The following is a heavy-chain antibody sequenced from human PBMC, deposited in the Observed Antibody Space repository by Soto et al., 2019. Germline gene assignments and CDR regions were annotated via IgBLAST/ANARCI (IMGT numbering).Heavy chain of an antibody. CDR2: ITWNSGHV. Sequence: EAQLVQSGGGLVQPGSSLRLSCAGSGFNFEDYAMHWVRQGPGGGLEWVAGITWNSGHVLYAESVKGRFTISRDNAKNSVHLQMNSLRAEDTARYYCGKDIVGGSRLYFLFMDVWGKGTTVTVSP. D-gene: IGHD3-16*01. J-gene: IGHJ6*04. V-gene: IGHV3-9*01. CDR3: GKDIVGGSRLYFLFMDV. CDR1: GFNFEDYA.